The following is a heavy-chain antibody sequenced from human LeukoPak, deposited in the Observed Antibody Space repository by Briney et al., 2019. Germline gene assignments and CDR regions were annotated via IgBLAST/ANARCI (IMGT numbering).Heavy chain of an antibody. V-gene: IGHV4-59*01. CDR2: MYNRGST. Sequence: SETLSLTCTVSGDSISNYYWSWIRQSPGKELEWIGYMYNRGSTIYNPSLKSRVTISTDTSKNQFSLRLTSVTAADTAVYYCARAEKAVTGTLDYWGQGTLINVSS. CDR1: GDSISNYY. CDR3: ARAEKAVTGTLDY. D-gene: IGHD6-19*01. J-gene: IGHJ4*02.